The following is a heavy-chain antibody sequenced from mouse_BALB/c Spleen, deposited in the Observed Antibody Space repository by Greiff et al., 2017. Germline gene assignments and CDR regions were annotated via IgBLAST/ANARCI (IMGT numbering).Heavy chain of an antibody. CDR2: IDPENGNT. J-gene: IGHJ2*01. CDR3: APLYYYGSSYFDY. Sequence: EVQLQQSGAELVRPGALVKLSCKASGFNIKDYYMHWVKQRPEQVLEWIGWIDPENGNTIYDPKFQGKASITADTSSNTAYLQLSSLTSEDTAVYYCAPLYYYGSSYFDYWGQGTTLTVSS. V-gene: IGHV14-1*02. D-gene: IGHD1-1*01. CDR1: GFNIKDYY.